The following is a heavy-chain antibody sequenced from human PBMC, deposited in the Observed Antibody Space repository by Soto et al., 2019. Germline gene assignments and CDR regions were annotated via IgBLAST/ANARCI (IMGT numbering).Heavy chain of an antibody. CDR3: ARDRYCSCETCYGDWDYYYGMDV. V-gene: IGHV3-33*01. CDR2: IWYDGSNK. J-gene: IGHJ6*02. CDR1: GFTFTKYG. Sequence: QVQLVESGGGVVQPGRSLRLSCAASGFTFTKYGMHWVRQAPGKGLEWVAVIWYDGSNKYYVDSVKGRFTISRDNSKNTLYLQMNDLRAEDTAVYYCARDRYCSCETCYGDWDYYYGMDVWGQGTTVTVSS. D-gene: IGHD2-15*01.